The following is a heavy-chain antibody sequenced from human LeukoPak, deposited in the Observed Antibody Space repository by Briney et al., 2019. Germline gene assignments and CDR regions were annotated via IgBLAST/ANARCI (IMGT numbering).Heavy chain of an antibody. J-gene: IGHJ6*03. CDR3: ATYGATSSYYYHFYMDV. Sequence: SETLSLTCTVSGDSISSGYYWGWIRQPPGKGLEWIGSMYHTGRTDDNPSLKSRVTMSVDTSKNQFSLRLSSVTAADTAVYYCATYGATSSYYYHFYMDVWGKGTTVTVSS. CDR1: GDSISSGYY. V-gene: IGHV4-38-2*02. D-gene: IGHD4/OR15-4a*01. CDR2: MYHTGRT.